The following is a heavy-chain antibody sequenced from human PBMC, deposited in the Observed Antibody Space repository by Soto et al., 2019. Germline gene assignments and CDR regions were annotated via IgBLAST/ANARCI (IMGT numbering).Heavy chain of an antibody. J-gene: IGHJ6*03. CDR2: IRSKANSYAT. V-gene: IGHV3-73*01. D-gene: IGHD4-4*01. CDR3: TPALQGYYYMDV. Sequence: GGSLRLSCAASGFTFSGSAMHWVRQASGKGLEWVGRIRSKANSYATAYAASVKGRFTISRDDSKNTAYLQMNSLKTEDTAVYYCTPALQGYYYMDVWGKGTTVTVSS. CDR1: GFTFSGSA.